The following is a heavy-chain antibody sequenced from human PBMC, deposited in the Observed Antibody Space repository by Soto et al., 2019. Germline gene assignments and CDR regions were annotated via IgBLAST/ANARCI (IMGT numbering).Heavy chain of an antibody. CDR2: ISAYNGNT. CDR3: ARSGYVDNYYYGMDV. J-gene: IGHJ6*02. Sequence: ASVKGSCTDSGYTFTSYGISWVRQAPGQGLEWMGWISAYNGNTNYAQKLQGRVTMTTDTSTSTAYMELRSLRSDDTAVYYCARSGYVDNYYYGMDVWGQGTTVPVSS. D-gene: IGHD5-12*01. CDR1: GYTFTSYG. V-gene: IGHV1-18*01.